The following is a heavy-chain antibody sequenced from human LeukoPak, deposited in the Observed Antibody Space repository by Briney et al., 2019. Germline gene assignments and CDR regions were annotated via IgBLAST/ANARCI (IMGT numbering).Heavy chain of an antibody. V-gene: IGHV4-39*01. CDR3: SRQGVWGTYYYAMDV. Sequence: PSETLSLTCTVSGGSISSTAYYWGWIRQPPGRGLEWIATIYYSGTTYYNPSLESRVTISVDTSKNQFSLKLSSVTAADTSVYYCSRQGVWGTYYYAMDVWGQGTTVTVSS. J-gene: IGHJ6*02. CDR1: GGSISSTAYY. D-gene: IGHD3-16*01. CDR2: IYYSGTT.